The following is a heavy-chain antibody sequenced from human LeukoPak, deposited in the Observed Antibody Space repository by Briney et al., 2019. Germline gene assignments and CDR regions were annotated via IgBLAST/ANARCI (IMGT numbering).Heavy chain of an antibody. CDR2: INPNSGGT. Sequence: ASVKVSCKASGYTFRQYSISWVRQAPGQGLEWMGWINPNSGGTNYSQKLQGRVTMTMDTSISTAYMELRRLLSDDTAVYYCAGSYYYDSSGYSYPDASDIWGQGTMVTVSS. D-gene: IGHD3-22*01. J-gene: IGHJ3*02. CDR1: GYTFRQYS. CDR3: AGSYYYDSSGYSYPDASDI. V-gene: IGHV1-2*02.